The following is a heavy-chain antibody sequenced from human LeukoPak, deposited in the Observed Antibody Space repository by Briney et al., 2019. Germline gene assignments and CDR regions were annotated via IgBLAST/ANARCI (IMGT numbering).Heavy chain of an antibody. CDR2: SSSSGDST. Sequence: GGSLRLSCAASGFTFSSFAMSWVRRARGKGLEWVSDSSSSGDSTYYADPVKGRFTISRDNSKNMLYLQMSSLRAEDTAVYYCAKVDDILTGHFDYWGQGTLVTVSS. J-gene: IGHJ4*02. CDR1: GFTFSSFA. CDR3: AKVDDILTGHFDY. V-gene: IGHV3-23*01. D-gene: IGHD3-9*01.